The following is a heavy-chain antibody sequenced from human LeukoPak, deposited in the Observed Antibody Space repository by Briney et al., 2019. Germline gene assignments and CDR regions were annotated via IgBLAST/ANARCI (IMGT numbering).Heavy chain of an antibody. V-gene: IGHV4-34*01. D-gene: IGHD3-22*01. CDR2: INHSGST. J-gene: IGHJ4*02. Sequence: SETLSLTCAVYGGSFSGYYWSWIRQPPGKGLEWIGEINHSGSTNHNPSLKSRVTISVDTSKNQFSLKLSSVTAADTAVYYCALKGRYYDSSGYYYRFDYWGQGTLVTVSS. CDR3: ALKGRYYDSSGYYYRFDY. CDR1: GGSFSGYY.